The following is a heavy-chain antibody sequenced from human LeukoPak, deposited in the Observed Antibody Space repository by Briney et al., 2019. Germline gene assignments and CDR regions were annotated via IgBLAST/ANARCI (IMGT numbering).Heavy chain of an antibody. D-gene: IGHD2-15*01. CDR3: AGGQGWHFDL. J-gene: IGHJ2*01. V-gene: IGHV3-30*02. CDR2: IQSDGNNE. Sequence: GGSLRLSCAASGFTFSTYVMHWVRQAPGKGLEWVALIQSDGNNEYYADSVKGRFTISRDNSKNTLYLQMNSLRAEDTAVYYCAGGQGWHFDLWGRGTLITVSS. CDR1: GFTFSTYV.